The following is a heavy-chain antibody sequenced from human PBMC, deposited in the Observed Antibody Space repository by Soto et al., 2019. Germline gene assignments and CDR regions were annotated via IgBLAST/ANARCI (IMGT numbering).Heavy chain of an antibody. V-gene: IGHV4-59*01. CDR3: ARHYDGNTWVLDY. CDR2: THYSGST. D-gene: IGHD5-12*01. CDR1: GSPSTGFY. Sequence: SETLALTSAFAGSPSTGFYWSWSRQPPGKGLEWIGYTHYSGSTNYNPSLKSRVTISVDTSKNQFSLKVTSVIAADTAVYYCARHYDGNTWVLDYWGQRTLVTVS. J-gene: IGHJ4*02.